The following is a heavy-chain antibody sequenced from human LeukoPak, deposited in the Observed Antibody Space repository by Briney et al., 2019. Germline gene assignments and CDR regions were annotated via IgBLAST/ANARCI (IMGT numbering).Heavy chain of an antibody. V-gene: IGHV3-23*01. CDR3: AKDSGPGVLTPTSYFDY. CDR1: GFTFSSYA. CDR2: ISGSGGST. D-gene: IGHD4-23*01. J-gene: IGHJ4*02. Sequence: GGSLRLSCAASGFTFSSYAKSWVRQAPGKGLEWVSAISGSGGSTYYADSVKGRFTISRDNSKNTLNLQMNSLRAEDTAVYYCAKDSGPGVLTPTSYFDYWGQGTLATVSS.